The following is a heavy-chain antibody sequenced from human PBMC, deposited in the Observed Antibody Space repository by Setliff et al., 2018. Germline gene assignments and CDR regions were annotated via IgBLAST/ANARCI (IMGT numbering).Heavy chain of an antibody. D-gene: IGHD6-19*01. Sequence: LRLSCAASGFTFSGAEIHWVRQASGKGLEWVGRIRSKADKYATDYGASAKGRFIISRDDSKKTAYLQMSSLRAEDTAMYYCLLPCTSGWHNWADPWGQGTLVTVSS. CDR1: GFTFSGAE. V-gene: IGHV3-73*01. J-gene: IGHJ5*02. CDR3: LLPCTSGWHNWADP. CDR2: IRSKADKYAT.